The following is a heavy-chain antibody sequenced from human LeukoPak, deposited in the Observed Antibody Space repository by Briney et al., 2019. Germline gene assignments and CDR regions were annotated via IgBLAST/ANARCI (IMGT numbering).Heavy chain of an antibody. Sequence: SETLSLTCAVYGGSFSGYYWSWIRQPPGKGLEWIGEINHSGSTNYNPSLKSRVTISVDTSKNQFSLKLSSVTAADTAVYYCARESGYYGSGSYWSDYYYYMDVWGKGTTVTVSS. J-gene: IGHJ6*03. D-gene: IGHD3-10*01. CDR3: ARESGYYGSGSYWSDYYYYMDV. CDR2: INHSGST. V-gene: IGHV4-34*01. CDR1: GGSFSGYY.